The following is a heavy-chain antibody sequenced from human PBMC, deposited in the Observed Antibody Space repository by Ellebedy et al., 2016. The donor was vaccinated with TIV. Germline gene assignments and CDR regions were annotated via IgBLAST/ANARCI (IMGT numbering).Heavy chain of an antibody. V-gene: IGHV3-23*01. CDR1: GFIFSSYA. D-gene: IGHD6-19*01. J-gene: IGHJ4*02. CDR2: ISGSGGST. CDR3: ARLRPVAGKGGY. Sequence: GESLKISCAASGFIFSSYAMSWVRQAPGKGLEWVSAISGSGGSTDYADSVKGRFTIFRENSKSTLFLQMNSLRVDDTAVYYCARLRPVAGKGGYWGQGTPVTVSS.